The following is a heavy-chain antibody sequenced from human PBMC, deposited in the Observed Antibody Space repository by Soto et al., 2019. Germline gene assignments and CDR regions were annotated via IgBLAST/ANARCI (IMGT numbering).Heavy chain of an antibody. V-gene: IGHV3-13*01. CDR3: ARGGWGYDYGVYYFDY. D-gene: IGHD4-17*01. J-gene: IGHJ4*02. CDR1: GFTFSSYD. Sequence: EVQLVESGGGLVQPGGSLRLSCAASGFTFSSYDMHWVRQATGKGLEWVSAIGTAGDTYYPGSVKGRFTISRENAKNSLYLKMNSLRAGDTAVYYCARGGWGYDYGVYYFDYWGQGTLVTVSS. CDR2: IGTAGDT.